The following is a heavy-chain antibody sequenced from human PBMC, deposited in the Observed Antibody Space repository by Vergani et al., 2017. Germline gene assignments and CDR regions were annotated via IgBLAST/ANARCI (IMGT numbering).Heavy chain of an antibody. CDR2: INSNSGNP. D-gene: IGHD2-2*01. CDR3: ATRNSSNNETMGY. Sequence: QVQLVQSGSEVKKPGASVKVSCRASGYTLANYALNWVRQAPGQGLVWMGWINSNSGNPPYAQGFTGRFVLSLDTSVSTAYLQISSLQAADTAVYYCATRNSSNNETMGYSSQGSLVTVPS. J-gene: IGHJ4*02. CDR1: GYTLANYA. V-gene: IGHV7-4-1*02.